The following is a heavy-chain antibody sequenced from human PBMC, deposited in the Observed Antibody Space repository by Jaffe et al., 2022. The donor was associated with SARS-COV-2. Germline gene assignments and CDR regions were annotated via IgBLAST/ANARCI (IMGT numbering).Heavy chain of an antibody. V-gene: IGHV4-39*01. CDR3: ARLSRAYYYGSGSYIDY. CDR2: IYYSGST. CDR1: GGSISSSSYY. J-gene: IGHJ4*02. D-gene: IGHD3-10*01. Sequence: QLQLQESGPGLVKPSETLSLTCTVSGGSISSSSYYWGWIRQPPGKGLEWIGSIYYSGSTYYNPSLKSRVTISVDTSKNQFSLKLSSVTAADTAVYYCARLSRAYYYGSGSYIDYWGQGTLVTVSS.